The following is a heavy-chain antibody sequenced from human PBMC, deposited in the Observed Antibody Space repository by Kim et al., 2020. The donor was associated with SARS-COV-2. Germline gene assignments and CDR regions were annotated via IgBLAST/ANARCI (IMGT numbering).Heavy chain of an antibody. CDR1: GGSISSGGYY. V-gene: IGHV4-31*03. CDR3: ARELYSGSYCCAFDI. CDR2: IYYSGST. Sequence: SETLSLTCTVSGGSISSGGYYWSWIRQHPGKGLEWIGYIYYSGSTYYNPSLKSRVTISVDTSKNQFSLKLSSVTAADTAVYYCARELYSGSYCCAFDIWGQGTMVTVSS. D-gene: IGHD1-26*01. J-gene: IGHJ3*02.